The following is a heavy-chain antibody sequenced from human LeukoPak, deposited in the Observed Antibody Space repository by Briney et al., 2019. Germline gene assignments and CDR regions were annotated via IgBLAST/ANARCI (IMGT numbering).Heavy chain of an antibody. Sequence: GGSLGLSCAASGFTFSSYEMNWVRQAPGKGLEWVSYISSSGSTIYYADSVKGRFTISRDNAKNSLYLQMNSLRAEDTAVYYCAREKAAWGFDPWGQGTLVTVSS. CDR2: ISSSGSTI. CDR3: AREKAAWGFDP. V-gene: IGHV3-48*03. J-gene: IGHJ5*02. D-gene: IGHD6-13*01. CDR1: GFTFSSYE.